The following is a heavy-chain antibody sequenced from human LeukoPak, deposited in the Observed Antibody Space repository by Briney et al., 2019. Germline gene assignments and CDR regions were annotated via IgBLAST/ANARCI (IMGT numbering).Heavy chain of an antibody. CDR3: ARAAVYWDPSALGY. CDR1: GYTFTSYG. Sequence: ASVKVSCKASGYTFTSYGISWVRQAPGQGLEWMGWISAYNGNTNYAQKLQGRVPMTTDTSTSTAYMELRSLRSDDTAVYYCARAAVYWDPSALGYWGQGTLVTVSS. CDR2: ISAYNGNT. D-gene: IGHD1-26*01. V-gene: IGHV1-18*01. J-gene: IGHJ4*02.